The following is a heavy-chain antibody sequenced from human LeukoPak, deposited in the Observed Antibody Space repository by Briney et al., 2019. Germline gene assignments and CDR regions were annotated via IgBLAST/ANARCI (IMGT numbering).Heavy chain of an antibody. CDR3: ARHTTAYWYFDL. CDR2: IYTSGST. J-gene: IGHJ2*01. CDR1: GGSISSYY. Sequence: SETLSLTCTVSGGSISSYYWSWIRQPAGKGLEWIGRIYTSGSTNYNPSLKSQVTMSVDTSKNQFSLKLSSVTAADTAVYYCARHTTAYWYFDLWGRGTLVTVSS. D-gene: IGHD4-17*01. V-gene: IGHV4-4*07.